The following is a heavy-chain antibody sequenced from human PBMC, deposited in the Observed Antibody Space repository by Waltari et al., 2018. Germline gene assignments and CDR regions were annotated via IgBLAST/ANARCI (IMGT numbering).Heavy chain of an antibody. CDR3: ARSLGYCSSTSCHNYYYYGMDV. D-gene: IGHD2-2*01. Sequence: GLEWVAVIWYDGSNKYYADSVKGRFTISRDNSKNTLYLQMNSLRAEDTAVYYCARSLGYCSSTSCHNYYYYGMDVWGQGTTVTVSS. V-gene: IGHV3-33*01. CDR2: IWYDGSNK. J-gene: IGHJ6*02.